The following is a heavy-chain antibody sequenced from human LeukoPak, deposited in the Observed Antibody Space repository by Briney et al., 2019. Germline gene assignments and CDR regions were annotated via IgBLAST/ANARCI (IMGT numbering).Heavy chain of an antibody. CDR3: AKDNPGDFWSGDPYDY. Sequence: GGSLRLSCAASGFTFSSYGMHWVRQAPGKGLEWVAFIRYDGSNKYYADSVRGRFTISRDNSKNTLYLQMNSLRAEDTAVYYCAKDNPGDFWSGDPYDYWGQGTLVTVSS. CDR1: GFTFSSYG. V-gene: IGHV3-30*02. J-gene: IGHJ4*02. D-gene: IGHD3-3*01. CDR2: IRYDGSNK.